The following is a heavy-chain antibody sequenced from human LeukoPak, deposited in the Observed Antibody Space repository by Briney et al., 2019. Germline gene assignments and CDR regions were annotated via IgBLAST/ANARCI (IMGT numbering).Heavy chain of an antibody. J-gene: IGHJ6*03. Sequence: GGSPRLSCAASGFTLSSYSMRWVRQAPGEGLELVSYISSSGITIYYADSVKGRFTISRDNAKNSLYPQMTSIRADDTAIYYSARDHSTEAGAGTNYYYYYMDVWGKGTTVTISS. CDR2: ISSSGITI. D-gene: IGHD6-13*01. CDR3: ARDHSTEAGAGTNYYYYYMDV. CDR1: GFTLSSYS. V-gene: IGHV3-48*04.